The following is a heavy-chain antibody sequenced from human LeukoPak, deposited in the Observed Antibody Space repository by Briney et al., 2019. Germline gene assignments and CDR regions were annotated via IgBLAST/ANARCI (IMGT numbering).Heavy chain of an antibody. CDR3: AKLLSNSGRFLY. V-gene: IGHV3-30*04. J-gene: IGHJ4*02. CDR1: RFTFSYYA. D-gene: IGHD4-23*01. CDR2: ISYDGSHK. Sequence: QPGRSLRLSCAASRFTFSYYAMHWVRQAPGKGLVWVALISYDGSHKYYADSVKGRFTISRDNSKNTPYLQMNSLRAEDTAVYYCAKLLSNSGRFLYWGQGTLVTVSS.